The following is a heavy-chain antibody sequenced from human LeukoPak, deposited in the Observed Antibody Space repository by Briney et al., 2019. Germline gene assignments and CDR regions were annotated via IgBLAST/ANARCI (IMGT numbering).Heavy chain of an antibody. V-gene: IGHV3-64*01. D-gene: IGHD1-1*01. CDR1: GITFSSYP. J-gene: IGHJ4*02. Sequence: GGSLRLSCVASGITFSSYPMHWVRQAPGKGMEYVSAISSDGGSPYYANSVEGRFTISRDNSKNTLYLQVGSLRTEDMAVYYCARERGRNGDYDYWGQGTLVTVSS. CDR3: ARERGRNGDYDY. CDR2: ISSDGGSP.